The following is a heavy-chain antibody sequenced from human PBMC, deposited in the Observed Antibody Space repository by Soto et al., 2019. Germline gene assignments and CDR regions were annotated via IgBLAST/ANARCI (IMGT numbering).Heavy chain of an antibody. Sequence: SETLSLTCTVSGDSISSDGYHWSWIRQSPGKGLEWIGYIYNGGRTFYRPSLESRINMSLDATKNSYPLRLTSVTAADTAVYYCARAPVGMDSINFFDHWGQGILVTVSS. CDR2: IYNGGRT. CDR3: ARAPVGMDSINFFDH. D-gene: IGHD2-8*01. CDR1: GDSISSDGYH. J-gene: IGHJ4*02. V-gene: IGHV4-30-4*01.